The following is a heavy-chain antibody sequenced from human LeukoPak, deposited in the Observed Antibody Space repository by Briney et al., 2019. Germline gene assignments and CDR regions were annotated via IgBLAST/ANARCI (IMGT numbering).Heavy chain of an antibody. Sequence: GESLKISCKGSGYSFPTYWIGWVRQMPGKGLEWMGIIYPGDSDTIYSPSSQGQVTISADKSISIAYLQWSSLKASDTAMYYCARLFRNWSDGGVDQWGQGTLVTVSS. V-gene: IGHV5-51*01. CDR3: ARLFRNWSDGGVDQ. D-gene: IGHD1-1*01. CDR2: IYPGDSDT. CDR1: GYSFPTYW. J-gene: IGHJ4*02.